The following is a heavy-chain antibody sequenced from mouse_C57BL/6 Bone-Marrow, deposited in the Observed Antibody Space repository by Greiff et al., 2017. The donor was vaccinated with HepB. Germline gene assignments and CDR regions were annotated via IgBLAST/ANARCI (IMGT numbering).Heavy chain of an antibody. J-gene: IGHJ1*03. CDR2: IYPRDGSS. V-gene: IGHV1-78*01. CDR1: GYTFTDHT. D-gene: IGHD1-1*01. Sequence: QVQLQQSAAELVKPGASVKISCKVSGYTFTDHTIHWMKQRPEQGLEWIGYIYPRDGSSRYNEKFKGKATLTEDKSSSTAYMQLNSLTSEDSAVFFCARRTTVGYFDGWGTGTTVTVSS. CDR3: ARRTTVGYFDG.